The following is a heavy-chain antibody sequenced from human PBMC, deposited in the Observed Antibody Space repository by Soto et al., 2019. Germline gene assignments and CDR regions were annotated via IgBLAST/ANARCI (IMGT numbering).Heavy chain of an antibody. CDR1: GFTFSSYA. J-gene: IGHJ3*02. CDR3: EKDVQFWSGYVGEEDLDS. Sequence: EVQLLESGGGLVQPGGSLRLSCAASGFTFSSYAMSWVRQAPGKGLEWVSAISGSGGSTYYADSVNGRFTISSDKSKHTLYLQMTMPSAEAKAVYYCEKDVQFWSGYVGEEDLDSRGQGTIVTVSS. V-gene: IGHV3-23*01. D-gene: IGHD3-3*02. CDR2: ISGSGGST.